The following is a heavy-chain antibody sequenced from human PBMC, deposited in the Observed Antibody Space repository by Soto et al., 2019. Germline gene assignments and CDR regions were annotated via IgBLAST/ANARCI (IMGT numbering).Heavy chain of an antibody. CDR2: ISAYNGNT. CDR1: GYSFTSYG. J-gene: IGHJ5*02. CDR3: ARGWYYDILTGYSGYNWFDP. D-gene: IGHD3-9*01. V-gene: IGHV1-18*03. Sequence: ASVKVSCEASGYSFTSYGSSWVRQAPGQGLEWMGWISAYNGNTNYAQKLQGRVTMTTDTSTSTAYMELRSLRSDDMAVYYCARGWYYDILTGYSGYNWFDPWGQGTLVTVSS.